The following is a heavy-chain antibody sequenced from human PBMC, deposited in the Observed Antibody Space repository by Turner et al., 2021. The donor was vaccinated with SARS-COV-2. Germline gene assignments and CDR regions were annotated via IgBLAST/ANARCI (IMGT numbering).Heavy chain of an antibody. Sequence: QVMLQESGPGLVKPSETLSLTCPVSGASINSYYWAWIRQPPGKRLEWIGYIYYRGSTNYNPSLKSRFTISVDTSKNQFSLKLTSVTAADTAVYYCARELTNNWFDPWGQGTLVTVSS. CDR2: IYYRGST. V-gene: IGHV4-59*01. CDR1: GASINSYY. CDR3: ARELTNNWFDP. D-gene: IGHD3-10*01. J-gene: IGHJ5*02.